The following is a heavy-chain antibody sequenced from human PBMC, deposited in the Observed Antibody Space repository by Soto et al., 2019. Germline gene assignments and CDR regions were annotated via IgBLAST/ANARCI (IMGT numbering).Heavy chain of an antibody. V-gene: IGHV1-69*12. D-gene: IGHD3-16*01. Sequence: QVQLVQSGAEVKKPGSPVKVSCKASGGTFSRYGISWVRQAPGQGLEWMGGIIPIFGTANYAQKFQGRVTITADESTSTAYMELSSLRSEDTAAYYCARARNDDYYYGMDVWGQGTTVTVSS. CDR2: IIPIFGTA. J-gene: IGHJ6*02. CDR3: ARARNDDYYYGMDV. CDR1: GGTFSRYG.